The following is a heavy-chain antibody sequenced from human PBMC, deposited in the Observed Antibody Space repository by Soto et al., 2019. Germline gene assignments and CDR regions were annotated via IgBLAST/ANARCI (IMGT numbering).Heavy chain of an antibody. CDR3: GGKYCSGGSCYTDAFDI. D-gene: IGHD2-15*01. J-gene: IGHJ3*02. CDR2: IWYDGSNK. V-gene: IGHV3-33*01. CDR1: GFTFSSYG. Sequence: QVQLVESGGGVVQPGRSLRLSCAASGFTFSSYGMHWVRQAPGKGLEWVAVIWYDGSNKYYADSVKGRFTISRDNSKNTLYLQMNSLRAEDTGVYDGGGKYCSGGSCYTDAFDIWGQGTMVTVSS.